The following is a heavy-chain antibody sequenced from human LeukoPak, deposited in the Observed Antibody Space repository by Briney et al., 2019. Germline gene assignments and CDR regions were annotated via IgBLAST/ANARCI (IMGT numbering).Heavy chain of an antibody. D-gene: IGHD3-10*01. J-gene: IGHJ6*02. V-gene: IGHV3-30-3*01. CDR3: ASRVDGSGNSVFYGMDV. Sequence: GRSLRLSCAASGFTFSSYAMHWVRQAPGKGLEWVAVISYDGSNKYYADSVKGRFTISRDNAKNSLYLQMNSLRGEGTAVYYCASRVDGSGNSVFYGMDVWGQGTTVTVSS. CDR2: ISYDGSNK. CDR1: GFTFSSYA.